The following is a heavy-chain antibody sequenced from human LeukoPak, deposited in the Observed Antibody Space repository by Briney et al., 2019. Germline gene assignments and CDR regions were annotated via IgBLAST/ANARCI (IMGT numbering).Heavy chain of an antibody. CDR3: ARGDASGRPGIGFDF. V-gene: IGHV4-59*01. D-gene: IGHD1-26*01. J-gene: IGHJ4*02. CDR1: GGSISNSY. Sequence: SETLSLTCTVSGGSISNSYWSWIRQPPGKGLEWIGFFHDSESTNYNPSLKSRVSISLDTSKNQVSLWLSSGTAADTAVYYCARGDASGRPGIGFDFWGQGTLVTVSS. CDR2: FHDSEST.